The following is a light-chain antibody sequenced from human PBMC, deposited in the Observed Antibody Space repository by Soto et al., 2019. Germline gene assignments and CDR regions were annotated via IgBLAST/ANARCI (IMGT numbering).Light chain of an antibody. J-gene: IGKJ1*01. CDR3: QHYNSYPEA. Sequence: EIVMRHSRTTLSVSPGQRETLSCRASQSVSIDLAWYQQTTGQAPRLLIYGASSRATGIPERLSGSGYGTDLTLTISSMQYEDFATYYCQHYNSYPEAFGQGTKVDIK. CDR1: QSVSID. CDR2: GAS. V-gene: IGKV3D-15*01.